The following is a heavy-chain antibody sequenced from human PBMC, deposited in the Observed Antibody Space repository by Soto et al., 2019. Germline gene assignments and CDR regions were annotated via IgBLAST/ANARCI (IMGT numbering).Heavy chain of an antibody. CDR2: IYYSGST. CDR3: AGEGSSSSLFDY. CDR1: GDSISIGVYY. V-gene: IGHV4-31*01. J-gene: IGHJ4*02. D-gene: IGHD6-6*01. Sequence: SETLCLPCTVSGDSISIGVYYWSWLRQHRWKGLEWIGYIYYSGSTYYIPSLKGLVTILVDTSKNQFSLKLSSVTASDTAVYYCAGEGSSSSLFDYWGQGTLVTVS.